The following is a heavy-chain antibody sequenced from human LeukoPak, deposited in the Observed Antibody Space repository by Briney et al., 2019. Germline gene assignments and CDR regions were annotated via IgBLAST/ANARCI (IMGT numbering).Heavy chain of an antibody. J-gene: IGHJ4*02. V-gene: IGHV4-59*11. CDR3: ARGGWSNDY. CDR1: GDSINDRY. CDR2: IYYSGST. D-gene: IGHD6-19*01. Sequence: PSETLSLTCTVSGDSINDRYWSWIRQPPGRGLEWIGYIYYSGSTNYNPSLKSRVTISVDTSKNQFSLKLSSVTAADMAVYYCARGGWSNDYWGQGTLVTVSS.